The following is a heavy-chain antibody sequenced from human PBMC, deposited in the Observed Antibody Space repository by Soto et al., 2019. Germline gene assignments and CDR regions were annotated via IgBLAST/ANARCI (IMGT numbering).Heavy chain of an antibody. Sequence: GGSLRLSCAASGFTFTDYAWSWVRQAAGKGLEWVATISGIGGSTYLADSVKGRLSISRDNSKTTVSLLMNSLRAEDTAVYFCARGSSGYISSWYYFDYWGRGTLVTVSS. V-gene: IGHV3-23*01. CDR2: ISGIGGST. CDR1: GFTFTDYA. J-gene: IGHJ4*02. CDR3: ARGSSGYISSWYYFDY. D-gene: IGHD6-13*01.